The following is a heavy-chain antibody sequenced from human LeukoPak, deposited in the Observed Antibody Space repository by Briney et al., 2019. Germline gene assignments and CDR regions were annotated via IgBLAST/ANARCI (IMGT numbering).Heavy chain of an antibody. D-gene: IGHD3-16*01. CDR1: GFTFSDYS. V-gene: IGHV3-48*01. CDR3: ASLHQGGAPSY. CDR2: IKSGTSDI. J-gene: IGHJ4*02. Sequence: GGSLRLSCAVSGFTFSDYSMNWVRQAPGKGLEWVSYIKSGTSDIYYADSVKGRFTISRDNAKNSLYLQMNSLRAEDTAVYYCASLHQGGAPSYWGQGTLVTDSS.